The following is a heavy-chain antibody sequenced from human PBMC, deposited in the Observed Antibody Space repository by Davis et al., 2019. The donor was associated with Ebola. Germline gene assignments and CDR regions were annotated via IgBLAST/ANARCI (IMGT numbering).Heavy chain of an antibody. Sequence: GESLKISCADSVITFSSYAMTWVXXPPPXXLFXXSSITGICVTTYYAGSVKGRFTLSRDNSKKTMYLQMNSMSDEDTDVNSCAKSGLSFGVVKYHYGMDVWGKGTTVTVSS. CDR1: VITFSSYA. D-gene: IGHD3-3*01. J-gene: IGHJ6*04. CDR3: AKSGLSFGVVKYHYGMDV. V-gene: IGHV3-23*01. CDR2: ITGICVTT.